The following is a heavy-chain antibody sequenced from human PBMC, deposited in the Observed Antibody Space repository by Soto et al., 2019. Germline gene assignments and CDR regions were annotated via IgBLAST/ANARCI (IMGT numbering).Heavy chain of an antibody. CDR3: ATQRNYDILTGQYNWFDP. V-gene: IGHV4-34*01. CDR1: GGSFSGYY. CDR2: INHSGST. Sequence: SETLSLTCAVYGGSFSGYYWSWIRQPPGKGLEWIGEINHSGSTNYNPSLKSRVTISVDTSKNQFSLKLSSVTAADTAVYYCATQRNYDILTGQYNWFDPWGQGTLVTVSS. D-gene: IGHD3-9*01. J-gene: IGHJ5*02.